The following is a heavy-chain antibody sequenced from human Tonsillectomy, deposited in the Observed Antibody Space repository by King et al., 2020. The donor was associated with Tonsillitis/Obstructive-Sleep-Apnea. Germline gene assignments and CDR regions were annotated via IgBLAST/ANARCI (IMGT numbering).Heavy chain of an antibody. CDR1: GYTFTSYD. D-gene: IGHD4-23*01. J-gene: IGHJ6*02. CDR3: ARGGMTTVVTPNGMDV. Sequence: QLVQSGAEVKKPGASVKVSCKTSGYTFTSYDINWVRQATGQGLGWMGWMNPNSGNTGYAQKFQGRVTMTRNTSISTAYMELSSLRSEDTAVYYCARGGMTTVVTPNGMDVWGQGTTVTVSS. V-gene: IGHV1-8*01. CDR2: MNPNSGNT.